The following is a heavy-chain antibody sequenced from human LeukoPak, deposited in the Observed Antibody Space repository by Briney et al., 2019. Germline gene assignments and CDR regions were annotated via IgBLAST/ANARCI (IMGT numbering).Heavy chain of an antibody. J-gene: IGHJ5*02. CDR2: IYHSGST. CDR3: ARGGKYYDYVWGSYRDNWFDP. D-gene: IGHD3-16*02. Sequence: SETLSLTCTVSGYSISSGYYWGWIRQPPGKGLEWIGSIYHSGSTYYNPSLKSRVTISVDTSKNQFSLKLSSVTAADTAVYYCARGGKYYDYVWGSYRDNWFDPWGQGTLVTVSS. V-gene: IGHV4-38-2*02. CDR1: GYSISSGYY.